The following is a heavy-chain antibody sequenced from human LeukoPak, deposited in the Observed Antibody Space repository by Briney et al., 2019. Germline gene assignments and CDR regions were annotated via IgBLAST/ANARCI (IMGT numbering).Heavy chain of an antibody. Sequence: SQTLSLTCTVSGGSISSGDYYWSWIRQPPGKGLEWIGYIYYSGSTYYNPSLKSRVTISVDTSKNQFSLKLSSVTAAHTAVYYCARDGPPYCGGDCYSRYFQHWGQGTLVTVSS. J-gene: IGHJ1*01. V-gene: IGHV4-30-4*08. CDR1: GGSISSGDYY. CDR2: IYYSGST. CDR3: ARDGPPYCGGDCYSRYFQH. D-gene: IGHD2-21*01.